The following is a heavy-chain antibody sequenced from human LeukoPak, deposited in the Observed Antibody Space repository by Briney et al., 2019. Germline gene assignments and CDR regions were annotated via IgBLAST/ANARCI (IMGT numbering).Heavy chain of an antibody. CDR2: IKPDSDAT. CDR1: GYVFASHW. Sequence: GASVKVSCKASGYVFASHWLHWVRQAPGQGLEWVGYIKPDSDATDLAQRFQGRVTLTRDTSISTVYLELNGLTADDTAVYFCAKDDPHQRFDNWGQGTLVTVSS. CDR3: AKDDPHQRFDN. D-gene: IGHD2-2*01. J-gene: IGHJ4*02. V-gene: IGHV1-2*02.